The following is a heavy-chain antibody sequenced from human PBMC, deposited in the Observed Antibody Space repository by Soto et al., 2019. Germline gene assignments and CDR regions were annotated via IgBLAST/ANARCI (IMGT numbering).Heavy chain of an antibody. CDR2: IGSGGDKK. CDR3: ARDRGAVTCDYFDC. J-gene: IGHJ4*02. CDR1: GFTFSALY. Sequence: QVQLTESGGGLVKPGGSLRLSCAASGFTFSALYMSWIRQAPGKGLEWISCIGSGGDKKIYAESVRGRFTISRDNAKNSLYLQMNSLRAEDTAVYYCARDRGAVTCDYFDCWGQGTLVTVSS. D-gene: IGHD2-21*02. V-gene: IGHV3-11*01.